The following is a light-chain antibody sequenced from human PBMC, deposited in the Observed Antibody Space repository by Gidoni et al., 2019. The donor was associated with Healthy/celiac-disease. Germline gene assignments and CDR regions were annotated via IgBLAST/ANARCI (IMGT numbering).Light chain of an antibody. CDR2: DAS. V-gene: IGKV1-13*02. CDR1: HGISSA. J-gene: IGKJ3*01. CDR3: QQFNSYPLFT. Sequence: AIQLTQSPSSLSASVGDRVTITCRASHGISSALAWYQQKPGKAPKLLIYDASSLESGVPSRFSGSGSGTDFTLTISSLQPEDFATYYCQQFNSYPLFTFGPGTKVDIK.